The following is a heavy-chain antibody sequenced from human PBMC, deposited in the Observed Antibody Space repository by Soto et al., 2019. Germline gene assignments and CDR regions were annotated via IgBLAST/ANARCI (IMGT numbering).Heavy chain of an antibody. CDR2: ITSDGRT. J-gene: IGHJ4*02. CDR3: AKDYSTVTTDPLSVVLFDY. Sequence: GGSLRLSCAASGFTFSSYAMSWVRQAPGKGLEWVSIITSDGRTYYADSVKGRFTISRDNSKNTVYPQMNSLRAEDTAVYYCAKDYSTVTTDPLSVVLFDYWGQGALVTVSS. CDR1: GFTFSSYA. D-gene: IGHD4-17*01. V-gene: IGHV3-23*01.